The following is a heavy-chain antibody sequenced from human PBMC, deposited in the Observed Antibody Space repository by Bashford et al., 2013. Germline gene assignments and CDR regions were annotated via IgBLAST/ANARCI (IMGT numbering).Heavy chain of an antibody. D-gene: IGHD5-12*01. CDR3: ARDPGYSGYVGGGYFDP. CDR1: GFTFSNYD. V-gene: IGHV3-13*01. Sequence: GSLRLSCAASGFTFSNYDMHWVRQVTGNRLEWVSAIGVAGDTYYPGSVKGRFTISRDDAKDSLLLQINSLRAEDTAVYYCARDPGYSGYVGGGYFDPWGQGTLVTVSS. J-gene: IGHJ5*02. CDR2: IGVAGDT.